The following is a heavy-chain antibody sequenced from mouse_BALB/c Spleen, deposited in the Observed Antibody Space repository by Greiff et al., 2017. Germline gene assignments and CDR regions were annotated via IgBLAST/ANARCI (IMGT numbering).Heavy chain of an antibody. V-gene: IGHV5-4*02. D-gene: IGHD2-14*01. Sequence: DVHLVESGGGLVKPGGSLKLSCAASGFTFSDYYMYWVRQTPEKRLEWVATISDGGSYTYYPDSVKGRFTISRDNAKNNLYLQMSSLKSEDTAMYYCAREGDRYDSWFAYWGQGTLVTVSA. CDR2: ISDGGSYT. CDR3: AREGDRYDSWFAY. J-gene: IGHJ3*01. CDR1: GFTFSDYY.